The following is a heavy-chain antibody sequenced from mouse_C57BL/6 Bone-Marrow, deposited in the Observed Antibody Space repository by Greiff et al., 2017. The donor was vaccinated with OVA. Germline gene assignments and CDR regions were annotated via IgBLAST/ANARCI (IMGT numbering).Heavy chain of an antibody. J-gene: IGHJ2*01. CDR3: ATDY. CDR2: FYLSDNET. CDR1: GYTFTSYG. Sequence: QVQLQQPGAELVRPGSSVKLSCKASGYTFTSYGMDWVKRRPGQGLEWIGNFYLSDNETHYNQKFKAKTTLTVDKSASTAYMQLSSLTSEDSAVYYCATDYWGQGTTLTVSS. V-gene: IGHV1-61*01.